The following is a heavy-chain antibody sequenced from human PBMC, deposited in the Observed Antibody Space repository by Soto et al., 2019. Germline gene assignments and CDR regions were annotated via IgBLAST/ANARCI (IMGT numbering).Heavy chain of an antibody. D-gene: IGHD6-6*01. CDR2: IWYDGSNK. V-gene: IGHV3-33*01. Sequence: QVQLVESGGGVVQPGRSLRLSCAASGFTFSSYGMHWVRQAPGKGLEWVAVIWYDGSNKYYADSVKGRFTISRDNSKNTLYLQMNSQRAEDTAVYYCARDPVRYSSSYPYYYYYMDVWGKGTTVTVSS. J-gene: IGHJ6*03. CDR1: GFTFSSYG. CDR3: ARDPVRYSSSYPYYYYYMDV.